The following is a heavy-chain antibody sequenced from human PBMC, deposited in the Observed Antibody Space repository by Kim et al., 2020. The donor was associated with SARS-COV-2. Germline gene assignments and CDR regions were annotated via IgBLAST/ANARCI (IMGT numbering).Heavy chain of an antibody. CDR1: GGSISSSSYY. CDR3: ARHGRLSAMIVVVITPYFDY. V-gene: IGHV4-39*01. D-gene: IGHD3-22*01. J-gene: IGHJ4*02. Sequence: SETLSLTCTVSGGSISSSSYYWGWIRQPPGKGLEWIGNIYYSGSTYYNPSLKSRVTISVDTSKNQFSLKLSSVTAADTAVYYCARHGRLSAMIVVVITPYFDYWGQGTLVTVSS. CDR2: IYYSGST.